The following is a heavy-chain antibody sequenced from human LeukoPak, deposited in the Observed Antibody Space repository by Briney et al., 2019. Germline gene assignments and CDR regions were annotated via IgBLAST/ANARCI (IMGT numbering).Heavy chain of an antibody. Sequence: SETLSLTCTVSGGSISSSSYYWGWIRQPPGKGLEWIGSIYYSGSTYYNPSLKSRVTISVDTSKNQFSLKLSSVTAADTAVYYCGRQEDGYNSPYFDYWGQGTLVTVSS. CDR1: GGSISSSSYY. J-gene: IGHJ4*02. D-gene: IGHD5-24*01. CDR2: IYYSGST. CDR3: GRQEDGYNSPYFDY. V-gene: IGHV4-39*01.